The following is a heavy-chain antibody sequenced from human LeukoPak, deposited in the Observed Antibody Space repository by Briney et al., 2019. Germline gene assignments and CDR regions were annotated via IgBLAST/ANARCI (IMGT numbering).Heavy chain of an antibody. CDR1: GGSISSSSYY. V-gene: IGHV4-39*02. CDR2: IYYSGST. J-gene: IGHJ4*02. CDR3: ARDLGFGELSEPDY. D-gene: IGHD3-10*01. Sequence: SETLSLTCTVSGGSISSSSYYWGWIRQPPGKGLEWIGSIYYSGSTYYNPSLKSRVTISVDTSKNQFSLKLSSVTAADTAVYYCARDLGFGELSEPDYWGQGTLVTVSP.